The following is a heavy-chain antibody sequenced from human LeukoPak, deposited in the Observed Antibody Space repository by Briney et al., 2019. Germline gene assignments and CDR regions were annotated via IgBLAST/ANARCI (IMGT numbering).Heavy chain of an antibody. CDR3: ARDRYYGSGSYDY. V-gene: IGHV3-48*03. CDR1: GFTFSSYE. D-gene: IGHD3-10*01. J-gene: IGHJ4*02. Sequence: GGSLRLSCAASGFTFSSYEMNWVRQAPGKGLEWVSYISSSGSTIYYADSVKGRFTISRDNAKNSLYLQVNSLRAEDTGVYYCARDRYYGSGSYDYWGQGTLVTVS. CDR2: ISSSGSTI.